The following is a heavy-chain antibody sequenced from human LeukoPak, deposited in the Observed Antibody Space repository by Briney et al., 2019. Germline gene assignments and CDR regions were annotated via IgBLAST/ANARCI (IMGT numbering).Heavy chain of an antibody. V-gene: IGHV4-38-2*02. J-gene: IGHJ6*03. CDR3: ARDSNLYYYYMDV. Sequence: ASETLSLTCTVSNYSISSNSYWGWIRQPPGKGLEWIGSLYQGGSTYYNSSLKSRVTISVDTSKNQFSLKLSSVTAADTAVYFCARDSNLYYYYMDVWGKGTTVTISS. CDR1: NYSISSNSY. CDR2: LYQGGST.